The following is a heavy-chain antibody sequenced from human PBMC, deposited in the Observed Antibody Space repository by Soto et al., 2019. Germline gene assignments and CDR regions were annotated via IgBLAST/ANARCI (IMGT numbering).Heavy chain of an antibody. CDR1: GFTFSSYA. CDR3: AKVRDSSSWYGDFDY. V-gene: IGHV3-23*01. CDR2: ISGSGGST. J-gene: IGHJ4*02. D-gene: IGHD6-13*01. Sequence: TGGSLRLSCAASGFTFSSYAMSWVRQAPGKGLEWVSAISGSGGSTYYADSVKGRFTISRDNSKNTLYLQMNSLRAEDTAVYYCAKVRDSSSWYGDFDYWGQGTLVTVSS.